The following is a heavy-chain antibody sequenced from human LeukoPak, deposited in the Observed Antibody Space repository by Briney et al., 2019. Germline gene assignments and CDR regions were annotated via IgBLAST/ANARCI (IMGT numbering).Heavy chain of an antibody. Sequence: SETLSLTCTVSGGSISSGSYYWGWIRQPPGKGLEWIGNLYYNGNTYYNPSLKSRVTISVDTSKNQFSLKLRSVTATDTAVYYCARHRDSSSWYEIDYWGQGTLVTVSS. D-gene: IGHD6-13*01. CDR3: ARHRDSSSWYEIDY. V-gene: IGHV4-39*01. CDR1: GGSISSGSYY. CDR2: LYYNGNT. J-gene: IGHJ4*02.